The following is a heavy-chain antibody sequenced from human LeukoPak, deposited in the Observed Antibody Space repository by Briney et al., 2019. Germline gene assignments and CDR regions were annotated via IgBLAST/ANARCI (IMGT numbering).Heavy chain of an antibody. V-gene: IGHV4-39*01. J-gene: IGHJ5*02. Sequence: SETLSLTCTVSGGSISSSSYYWGWIRQPPGKGLEWIGSIYYSGSTYYNPSLKSRVTISVDTSKNQFSLKLSSVTAADTAVYYCARQRYNWNYMIDPWGQGTLVTVSS. CDR2: IYYSGST. CDR3: ARQRYNWNYMIDP. D-gene: IGHD1-7*01. CDR1: GGSISSSSYY.